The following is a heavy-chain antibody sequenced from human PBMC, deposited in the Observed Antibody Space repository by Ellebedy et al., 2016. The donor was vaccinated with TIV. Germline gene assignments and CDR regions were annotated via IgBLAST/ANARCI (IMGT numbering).Heavy chain of an antibody. CDR2: IVPMLRTA. D-gene: IGHD3-22*01. V-gene: IGHV1-69*10. CDR1: GAAFSSHA. CDR3: ARHSGYYWAYFDS. Sequence: SVKVSCRASGAAFSSHAVSWVRQAPGQGLEWMGGIVPMLRTANYAQKFQGRVTITADQLRSTVYMELSSMRSEDAAVYYCARHSGYYWAYFDSWGQGTLVTVSS. J-gene: IGHJ4*02.